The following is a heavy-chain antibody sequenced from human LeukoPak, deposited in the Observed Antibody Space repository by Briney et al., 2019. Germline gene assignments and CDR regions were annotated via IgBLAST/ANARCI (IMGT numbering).Heavy chain of an antibody. CDR2: IHDSGST. CDR3: ARVAAAAGNNWFDP. Sequence: GSLRLSCAASGFTFSSYSMNWIRQTPGKGLEWIAYIHDSGSTYNNPSLKSRLSISIDTSKNQFSLKLNSVTAADTAVYYCARVAAAAGNNWFDPWGQGTLVTVSS. J-gene: IGHJ5*02. D-gene: IGHD6-13*01. CDR1: GFTFSSYS. V-gene: IGHV4-59*12.